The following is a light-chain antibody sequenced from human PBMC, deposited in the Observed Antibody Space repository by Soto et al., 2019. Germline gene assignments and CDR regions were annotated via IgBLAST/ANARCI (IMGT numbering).Light chain of an antibody. V-gene: IGKV1-9*01. J-gene: IGKJ4*01. CDR1: QGISSY. CDR2: AAS. Sequence: DIQLTQSPSFLSASVGDRVTITCRASQGISSYLAWYQQKPGKAPKLLIYAASTLQSGVQSRFSGSGSGTEFTLTISSLQPEDFATSYRQQLNSYPLSFGGGTKVEIK. CDR3: QQLNSYPLS.